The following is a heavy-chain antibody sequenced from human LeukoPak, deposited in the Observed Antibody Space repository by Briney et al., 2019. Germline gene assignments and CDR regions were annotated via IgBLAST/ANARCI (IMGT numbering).Heavy chain of an antibody. CDR2: FDYSGST. J-gene: IGHJ4*02. D-gene: IGHD2-15*01. CDR1: GGSISSNTYY. Sequence: PSETLSLTCTVSGGSISSNTYYWGWIRQPPGKGLEWIGSFDYSGSTYDNPSLQSRVTIFEDTSKNQFSLKLTSVTAADTAVYYCARHLGGSYYSPFDYWGRGTLVTVSS. CDR3: ARHLGGSYYSPFDY. V-gene: IGHV4-39*01.